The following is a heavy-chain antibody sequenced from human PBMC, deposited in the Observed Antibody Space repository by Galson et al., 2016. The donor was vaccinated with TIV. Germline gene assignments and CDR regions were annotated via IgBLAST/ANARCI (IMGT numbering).Heavy chain of an antibody. J-gene: IGHJ6*02. D-gene: IGHD5-18*01. CDR3: AKDRTTAMDTDYWYYGMDG. CDR1: GGSFSSYV. Sequence: SVKVSCKASGGSFSSYVISWVRQAPGQGLEWMGGIIPLFSTANYAQKFQGRVTITADESTSTAYMELSSLRSEDTAIYYCAKDRTTAMDTDYWYYGMDGWGQGTTVTVSS. CDR2: IIPLFSTA. V-gene: IGHV1-69*13.